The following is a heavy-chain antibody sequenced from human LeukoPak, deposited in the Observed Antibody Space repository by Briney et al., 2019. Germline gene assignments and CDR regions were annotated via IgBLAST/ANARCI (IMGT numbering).Heavy chain of an antibody. CDR1: GFTFSSFA. J-gene: IGHJ3*02. CDR3: ARVDDLDAFDM. V-gene: IGHV3-23*01. CDR2: FSGSDDTT. D-gene: IGHD2-2*03. Sequence: GGSLRLSCAASGFTFSSFAMSWVRQAPGKGLEWVSAFSGSDDTTYYVDSVKGRFTISRDNSKSTLCLQMNSLRAEDTAVYYCARVDDLDAFDMWGQGTMVTVSS.